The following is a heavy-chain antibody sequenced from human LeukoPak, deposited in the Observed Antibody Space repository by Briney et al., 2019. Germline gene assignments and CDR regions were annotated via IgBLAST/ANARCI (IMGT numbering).Heavy chain of an antibody. D-gene: IGHD2-2*01. CDR2: IYYSGST. Sequence: SSETLSLTCTVSGGSISSYYWSWIRQPPGKGLEWIGYIYYSGSTNYNPSLKSRVTISVDTSKNQFSLKLSSVTAADTAVYYCAREWYCSSTSCRLFDYWGQGTLVTVSS. CDR3: AREWYCSSTSCRLFDY. V-gene: IGHV4-59*01. CDR1: GGSISSYY. J-gene: IGHJ4*02.